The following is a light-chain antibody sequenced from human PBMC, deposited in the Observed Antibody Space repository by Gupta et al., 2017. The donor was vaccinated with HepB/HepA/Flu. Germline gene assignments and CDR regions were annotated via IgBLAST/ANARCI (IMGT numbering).Light chain of an antibody. V-gene: IGKV3-20*01. Sequence: EIVLMQSPVTLSLSPGERATLSCRASQSVSSSYLAWHQQKPGQAPMLLIYGASSRDTGIPDRFSGSGSGTDFTLTISRLEPEDFAVYYCQQYGSSPFTFGRGTKVEIK. CDR3: QQYGSSPFT. J-gene: IGKJ4*01. CDR2: GAS. CDR1: QSVSSSY.